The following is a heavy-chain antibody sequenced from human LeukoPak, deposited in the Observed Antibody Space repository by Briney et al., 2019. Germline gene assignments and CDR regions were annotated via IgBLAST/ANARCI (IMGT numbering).Heavy chain of an antibody. CDR2: ISSSSSYI. V-gene: IGHV3-21*04. Sequence: PGGSLRLSCAASGFTFSSYSMNWVRQAPGKGLEWVSSISSSSSYIYYADSVKGRFTISRDNAKNSLYLQMNSLRAEDMALYYCAKDIAAAGTVGAFDIWGQGTMVTVSS. CDR1: GFTFSSYS. J-gene: IGHJ3*02. CDR3: AKDIAAAGTVGAFDI. D-gene: IGHD6-13*01.